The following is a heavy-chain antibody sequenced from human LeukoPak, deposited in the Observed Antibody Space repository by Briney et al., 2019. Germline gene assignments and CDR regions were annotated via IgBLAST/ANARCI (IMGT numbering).Heavy chain of an antibody. CDR1: GGSISSSSYY. D-gene: IGHD5-12*01. Sequence: SETLSLTCTVSGGSISSSSYYWGWIRQPPGKGLEWIGSIYYSGSTYYNPSLKSRVTISVDTSKNQFSLKLSSVTTADKAVYYCARSCRILDIVATIRARLGGNGFDIWGQGTMVTVSS. J-gene: IGHJ3*02. CDR2: IYYSGST. V-gene: IGHV4-39*07. CDR3: ARSCRILDIVATIRARLGGNGFDI.